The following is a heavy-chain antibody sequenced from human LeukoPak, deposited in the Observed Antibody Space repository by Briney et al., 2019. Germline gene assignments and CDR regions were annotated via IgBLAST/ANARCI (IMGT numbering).Heavy chain of an antibody. CDR1: GFTFRTYW. V-gene: IGHV3-7*03. J-gene: IGHJ4*02. CDR2: IKQDGREK. D-gene: IGHD4-17*01. CDR3: ARDYADYVGYFFFDY. Sequence: GGSLRLSCAASGFTFRTYWMSWVRQAPGKGLEWMANIKQDGREKYYVDSVKGRFTISRDNAKNALYLQMNSLRAEDTAVYYCARDYADYVGYFFFDYWGQGTLVTVSS.